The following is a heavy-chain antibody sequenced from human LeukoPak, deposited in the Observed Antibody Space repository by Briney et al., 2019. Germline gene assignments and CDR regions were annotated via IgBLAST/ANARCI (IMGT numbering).Heavy chain of an antibody. Sequence: SETLSLTCGVSGGSVSNYYWSWIRQPPGKGLEWIGYVYYTGSTNYNPSLKSRVTMFEDKSKNQFSLRLYSVTVADTAVYYCARHFAYSSSPYFDYWGQGSLVTVSS. CDR3: ARHFAYSSSPYFDY. D-gene: IGHD6-6*01. V-gene: IGHV4-59*08. J-gene: IGHJ4*02. CDR2: VYYTGST. CDR1: GGSVSNYY.